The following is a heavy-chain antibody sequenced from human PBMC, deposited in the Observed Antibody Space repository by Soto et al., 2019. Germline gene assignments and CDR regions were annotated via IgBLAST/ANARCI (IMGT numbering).Heavy chain of an antibody. V-gene: IGHV4-34*01. CDR3: ARDGYCSGGSCYPTTKYFQH. Sequence: QVQLQQWGAGLLKPSETLSLTCAVYGGSFSGYYWSWIRQPPGKGLEWIGEINHSGSTNYNPSLKSRVTISVDTSKNQFSLKLSSVTAADTAVYYCARDGYCSGGSCYPTTKYFQHWGQGTLVTVSS. CDR1: GGSFSGYY. D-gene: IGHD2-15*01. J-gene: IGHJ1*01. CDR2: INHSGST.